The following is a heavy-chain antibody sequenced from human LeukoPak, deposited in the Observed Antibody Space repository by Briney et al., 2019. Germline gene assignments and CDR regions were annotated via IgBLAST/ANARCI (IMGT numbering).Heavy chain of an antibody. D-gene: IGHD5-18*01. CDR2: IIPIFGTA. V-gene: IGHV1-69*05. Sequence: ASVKVSCKASGGTFSSYAISWVRQAPGQGLEWMGRIIPIFGTANYAQKFQGRVTITTDESTSTAYMELSSLRSEGTAVYYCARDLGGYSYGTDYWGQGTLVTVSS. CDR3: ARDLGGYSYGTDY. CDR1: GGTFSSYA. J-gene: IGHJ4*02.